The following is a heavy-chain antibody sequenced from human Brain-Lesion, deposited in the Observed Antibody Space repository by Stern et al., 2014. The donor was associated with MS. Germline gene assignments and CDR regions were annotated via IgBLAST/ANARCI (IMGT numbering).Heavy chain of an antibody. V-gene: IGHV2-26*01. CDR2: LFSTCET. D-gene: IGHD2-15*01. CDR1: GFSLSNAAMG. J-gene: IGHJ4*02. Sequence: QVTLKESGPVLVKPTATLTLTCSVSGFSLSNAAMGVSWIRQPPGKALECLAHLFSTCETAYSTSLKSRLTISKDASRSQVVLTMTNMDPVDTATYYCARMREYCSGGICFAGYYDSWGQGTLVTVSS. CDR3: ARMREYCSGGICFAGYYDS.